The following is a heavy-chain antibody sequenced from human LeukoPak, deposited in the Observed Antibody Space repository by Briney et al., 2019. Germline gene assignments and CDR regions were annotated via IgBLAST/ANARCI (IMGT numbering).Heavy chain of an antibody. D-gene: IGHD3-3*01. V-gene: IGHV3-74*01. CDR2: IYIDGTGT. CDR1: GFTFSNYW. J-gene: IGHJ4*02. Sequence: GGSLRLSCAASGFTFSNYWMHWVRQAPGKGLVWVSRIYIDGTGTFYADSVKGRFTISRDNAKNSLYLQMNSLRDEDTAVYYCARGPYYDFWSGYCDYWGQGTLVTVSS. CDR3: ARGPYYDFWSGYCDY.